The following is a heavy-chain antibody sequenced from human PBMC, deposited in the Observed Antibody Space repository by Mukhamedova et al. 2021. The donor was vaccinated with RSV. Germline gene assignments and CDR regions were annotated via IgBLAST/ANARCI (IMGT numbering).Heavy chain of an antibody. V-gene: IGHV3-7*03. CDR3: ASVLGWGWFDP. CDR2: GSEK. D-gene: IGHD3-16*01. J-gene: IGHJ5*02. Sequence: GSEKKYGDSVKGRFTISRDNVKNSLYLQMNSLRAEDTAVYYCASVLGWGWFDPWGQGTLVTVSS.